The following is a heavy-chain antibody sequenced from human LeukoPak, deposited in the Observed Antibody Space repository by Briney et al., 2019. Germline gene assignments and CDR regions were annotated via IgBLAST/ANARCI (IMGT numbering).Heavy chain of an antibody. V-gene: IGHV4-34*01. D-gene: IGHD2-8*01. CDR3: ARGYCTNGVCYQLFDY. CDR2: INHSGST. CDR1: GGSFSGYY. J-gene: IGHJ4*02. Sequence: PSETLSLTCAVYGGSFSGYYWSWLRQPPGKGLEWIGEINHSGSTNYNPSLKSRVTISVDTSKNQFSLKLSSVTAADTAVYYCARGYCTNGVCYQLFDYWGQGTLVTVSS.